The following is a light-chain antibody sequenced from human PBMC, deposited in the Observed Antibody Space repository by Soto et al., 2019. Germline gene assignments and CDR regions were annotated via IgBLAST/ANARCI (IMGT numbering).Light chain of an antibody. CDR3: AAWDASLDGDV. CDR2: SYD. J-gene: IGLJ1*01. Sequence: QSVLTQPPSASGTPGQRVTISCSTSSSNLGDNTVNWYQHVPGTAPKLLIYSYDQRPSGVPDRFSGSKSGTSASLAISGLQSEDEADYYCAAWDASLDGDVFGTGTKLTVI. V-gene: IGLV1-44*01. CDR1: SSNLGDNT.